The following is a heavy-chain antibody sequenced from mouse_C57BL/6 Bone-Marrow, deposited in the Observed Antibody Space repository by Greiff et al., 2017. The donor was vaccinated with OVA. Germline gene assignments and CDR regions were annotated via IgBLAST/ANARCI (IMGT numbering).Heavy chain of an antibody. Sequence: VQLVESGAELARPGASVKLSCKASGYTFTSYGISWVKQRTGQGLEWIGEIYPRSGNTYYNEKFKGKATLTADKSSSTAYMELRSLTSEDSAVYFCARCTNYYGLSMDYWGQGTSVTVSS. J-gene: IGHJ4*01. CDR3: ARCTNYYGLSMDY. D-gene: IGHD1-2*01. CDR1: GYTFTSYG. CDR2: IYPRSGNT. V-gene: IGHV1-81*01.